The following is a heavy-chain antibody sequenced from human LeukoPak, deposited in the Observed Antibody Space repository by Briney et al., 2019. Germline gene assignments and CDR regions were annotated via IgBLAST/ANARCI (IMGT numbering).Heavy chain of an antibody. V-gene: IGHV3-23*01. D-gene: IGHD3-10*01. Sequence: PGGSLRLSCAASGFTFSSYYMSWVRQAPGKGLEWVSDISGSGGSTYYADSVKGRFTISRDNSKNTLYLQMNSLRADDTAVYYCAKVFCGWVGPSMVYGCGMDVWGQGATVTVSS. CDR2: ISGSGGST. CDR1: GFTFSSYY. J-gene: IGHJ6*02. CDR3: AKVFCGWVGPSMVYGCGMDV.